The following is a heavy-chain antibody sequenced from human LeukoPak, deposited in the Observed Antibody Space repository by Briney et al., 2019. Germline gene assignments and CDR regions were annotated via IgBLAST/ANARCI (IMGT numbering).Heavy chain of an antibody. CDR1: GFTFSSYV. J-gene: IGHJ4*02. D-gene: IGHD3-16*01. CDR3: AKGFSYAYDY. V-gene: IGHV3-23*01. CDR2: IIGRGDRT. Sequence: PGGSLRLSCAASGFTFSSYVMNWVRQAPGKGLEWVSHIIGRGDRTYYADSVKGRFTISRDNSKSTLFLQMNSLGAEDTAVYYCAKGFSYAYDYWGQGTLVTASS.